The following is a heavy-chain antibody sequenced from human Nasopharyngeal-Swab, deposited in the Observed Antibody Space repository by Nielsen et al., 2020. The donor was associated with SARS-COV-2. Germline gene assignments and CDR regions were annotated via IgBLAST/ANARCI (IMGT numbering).Heavy chain of an antibody. V-gene: IGHV1-46*01. Sequence: ASVQVSCKASGYTFTSYYMHWVRQAPGQGLEWMGIINPSGGSTSYAQKFQGRVTMTRDTSTSTVYMELSSLRSEDTAVYYCATDLRNTGDWFDPWGQGTLVTVSS. CDR2: INPSGGST. J-gene: IGHJ5*02. D-gene: IGHD1-14*01. CDR1: GYTFTSYY. CDR3: ATDLRNTGDWFDP.